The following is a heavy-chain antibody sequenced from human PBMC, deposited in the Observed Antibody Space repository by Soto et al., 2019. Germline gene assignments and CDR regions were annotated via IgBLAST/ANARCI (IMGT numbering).Heavy chain of an antibody. Sequence: SETLSLTCIVSGDSMSSGAYYWNWIRHHPGKGLEWIGYIYYSGNTYYNPSLKSRIVISVDTSKNQFSLNLGSVTAADTAIYYCASSYSGYLDNWGRGALVTVSS. D-gene: IGHD3-22*01. J-gene: IGHJ4*02. CDR1: GDSMSSGAYY. CDR2: IYYSGNT. V-gene: IGHV4-31*03. CDR3: ASSYSGYLDN.